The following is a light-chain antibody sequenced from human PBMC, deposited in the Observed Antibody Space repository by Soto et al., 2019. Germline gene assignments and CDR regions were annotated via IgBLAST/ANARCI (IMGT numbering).Light chain of an antibody. CDR2: GAS. J-gene: IGKJ1*01. V-gene: IGKV3D-20*02. CDR1: QSVGSHY. CDR3: QQRSNWHTIT. Sequence: EIVLTQSPGTLSLSPGERATLSCRASQSVGSHYLAWYEQKPGQAPRLXXYGASIRATGIPARFSGSGSGTDLTLTISSLEPEDFAVYYCQQRSNWHTITFGQGTKVDIK.